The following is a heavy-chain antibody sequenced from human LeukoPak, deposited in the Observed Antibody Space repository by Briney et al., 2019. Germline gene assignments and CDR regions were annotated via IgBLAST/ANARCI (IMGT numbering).Heavy chain of an antibody. V-gene: IGHV4-30-4*01. J-gene: IGHJ4*02. D-gene: IGHD3-10*01. CDR2: IYYSGST. CDR3: ARAPGGYFDY. CDR1: GGSISSGDYY. Sequence: SETLSLTCAVSGGSISSGDYYWSWIRQPPGKGLEWIGYIYYSGSTYYNPSLKSRVTISVDTSKNQFSLKLSSVTAADTAVYYCARAPGGYFDYWGQGTLVTVSS.